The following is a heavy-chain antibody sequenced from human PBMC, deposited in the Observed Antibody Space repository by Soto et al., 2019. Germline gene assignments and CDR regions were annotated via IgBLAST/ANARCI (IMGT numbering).Heavy chain of an antibody. CDR1: GGSISSGGYY. D-gene: IGHD2-2*01. J-gene: IGHJ4*02. Sequence: SETLSLTCTVSGGSISSGGYYWSWIRQHPGKGLEWIGYIYYSGSTYYNPSLKSRVTISVDTSKNQFSLKLSSVTAADTAVYYCAKDRVVAAAGDFDYWGQGTLVTVSS. CDR3: AKDRVVAAAGDFDY. V-gene: IGHV4-31*03. CDR2: IYYSGST.